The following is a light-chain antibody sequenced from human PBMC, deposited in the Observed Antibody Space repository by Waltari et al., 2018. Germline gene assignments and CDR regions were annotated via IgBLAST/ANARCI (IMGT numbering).Light chain of an antibody. V-gene: IGLV4-69*01. CDR1: SEHSSYV. CDR2: VPTDGSH. Sequence: QPVLTQSPSASASLGASVKLTCTLSSEHSSYVIAWHQQQPDKGPRYLMKVPTDGSHMKGGGIPYRFSGSSSGAERSLIISSLQSEDEADYYCQTWGSGIQVFGGGTKLTVL. CDR3: QTWGSGIQV. J-gene: IGLJ3*02.